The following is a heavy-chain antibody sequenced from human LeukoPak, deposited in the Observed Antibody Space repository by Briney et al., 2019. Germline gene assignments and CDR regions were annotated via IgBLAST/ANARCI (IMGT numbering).Heavy chain of an antibody. D-gene: IGHD6-13*01. V-gene: IGHV5-51*01. Sequence: GESLKISCKGSAYSFTSYWISWVRQMPGKGLEWMGIIYPGDSDTRYSPSFQGQVTISADKSISTAYLQWSSLKASDTAMYYCARRGVSSSWFFDYWGQGTLVTVSS. CDR2: IYPGDSDT. CDR3: ARRGVSSSWFFDY. J-gene: IGHJ4*02. CDR1: AYSFTSYW.